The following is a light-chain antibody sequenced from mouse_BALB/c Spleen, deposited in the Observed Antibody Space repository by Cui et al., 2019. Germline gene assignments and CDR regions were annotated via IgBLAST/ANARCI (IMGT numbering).Light chain of an antibody. J-gene: IGKJ2*01. Sequence: NIVMTQSPKSMSMSVGERVTLSCKASEIVGTYVSWYQQKPEQSPKLLIYGASNRYTGVPDRFTGSGSATDFTLTISSVQAEDLADYHCGQSYSYPYTFGGGTKLEIK. CDR1: EIVGTY. V-gene: IGKV6-20*01. CDR2: GAS. CDR3: GQSYSYPYT.